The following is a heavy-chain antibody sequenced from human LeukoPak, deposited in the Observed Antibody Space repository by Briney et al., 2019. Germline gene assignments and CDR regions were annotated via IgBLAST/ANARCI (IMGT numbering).Heavy chain of an antibody. Sequence: GASVKVSCKASGYTFTGYYMHWVRQAPGQGLEWMGWINPNSGGTNYAQKFQGWVTMTRDTSISTAYMELSRLRSDDTAVYYCARGGLWGYCSSTSCLDAFDIWGQGTMATVSS. CDR2: INPNSGGT. CDR1: GYTFTGYY. D-gene: IGHD2-2*01. J-gene: IGHJ3*02. CDR3: ARGGLWGYCSSTSCLDAFDI. V-gene: IGHV1-2*04.